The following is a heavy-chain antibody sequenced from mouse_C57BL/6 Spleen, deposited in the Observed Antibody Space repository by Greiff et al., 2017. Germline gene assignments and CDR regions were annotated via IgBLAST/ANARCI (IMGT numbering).Heavy chain of an antibody. CDR1: GFNIKDDY. CDR2: IDPENGDT. V-gene: IGHV14-4*01. D-gene: IGHD2-1*01. Sequence: VQLQQSGAELVRPGASVKLSCTASGFNIKDDYMHWVKQRPEQGLEWIGWIDPENGDTEYASKFQGKATITADTSSNTAYLQLSSLTSEDTAVYYYTTRGNYGGYAMDYWGQGTSVTVSS. J-gene: IGHJ4*01. CDR3: TTRGNYGGYAMDY.